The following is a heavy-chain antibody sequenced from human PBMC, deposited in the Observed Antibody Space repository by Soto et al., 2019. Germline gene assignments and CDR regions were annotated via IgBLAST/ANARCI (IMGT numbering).Heavy chain of an antibody. CDR2: IIPSFGTA. D-gene: IGHD1-26*01. V-gene: IGHV1-69*13. Sequence: ASVKVSCNASGGTFSSYAISWVRQAPGQGLEWMGGIIPSFGTANYAQKFQGRVTITADESTSTAYMELSSLRSEDTAVYYCARAPRSVSYSWAXWGQGTRVTVSX. J-gene: IGHJ4*02. CDR3: ARAPRSVSYSWAX. CDR1: GGTFSSYA.